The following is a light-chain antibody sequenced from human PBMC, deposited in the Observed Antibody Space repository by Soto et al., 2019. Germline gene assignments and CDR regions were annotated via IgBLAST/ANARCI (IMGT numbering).Light chain of an antibody. CDR2: AAS. J-gene: IGKJ1*01. CDR1: RSVDLW. CDR3: LQVYSFPRT. V-gene: IGKV1-5*01. Sequence: DNQMTQSPSTLSASVGDRVTITCRASRSVDLWLAWFQQKPGKAPQYLIQAASILQSGVPSRFSGSGSGTEFILTINNLQPEDFASYFCLQVYSFPRTFGLGTKVDI.